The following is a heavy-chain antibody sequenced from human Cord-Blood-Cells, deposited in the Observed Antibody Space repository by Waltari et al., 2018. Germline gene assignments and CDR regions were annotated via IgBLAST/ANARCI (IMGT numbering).Heavy chain of an antibody. CDR1: GGSFSGYY. J-gene: IGHJ4*02. Sequence: QVQLQQWGAGLLKPSETLSLTCAVYGGSFSGYYWSWIRQPPGKGLEWIGEINHSGSTNYNLSLKSRVTISVDTSKNQFSLKLSSVTAADTAVYYCARDGGAVAGNYWGQGTLVTVSS. CDR2: INHSGST. D-gene: IGHD6-19*01. V-gene: IGHV4-34*01. CDR3: ARDGGAVAGNY.